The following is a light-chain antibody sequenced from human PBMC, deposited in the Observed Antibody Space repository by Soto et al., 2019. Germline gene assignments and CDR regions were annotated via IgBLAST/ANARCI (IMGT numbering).Light chain of an antibody. Sequence: QSVLTQPPSVSAAPGQKVTISCSGSSSNIGNNFVSWYQQLPGTAPKLLIYENNKRPSGIADRFSGSKSGTSATLGITGLQTGDEADYYCGTWDSSLSVYVFGTGTKVTV. V-gene: IGLV1-51*02. CDR3: GTWDSSLSVYV. CDR2: ENN. J-gene: IGLJ1*01. CDR1: SSNIGNNF.